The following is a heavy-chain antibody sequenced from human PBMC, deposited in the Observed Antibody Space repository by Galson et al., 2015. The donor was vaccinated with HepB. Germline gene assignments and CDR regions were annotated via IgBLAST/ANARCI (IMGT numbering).Heavy chain of an antibody. D-gene: IGHD3-10*01. CDR2: ISYDGSNK. V-gene: IGHV3-30*04. J-gene: IGHJ6*02. CDR3: ARDSMVRGVIGYYGMDV. Sequence: SLRLSCAASGFTFSNYAMHWVRQAPGKGLEWVAVISYDGSNKYYADSVKGRFTISRDNSKNTLYLQMNSLRAEDTAVYYCARDSMVRGVIGYYGMDVWGQGTTVTVSS. CDR1: GFTFSNYA.